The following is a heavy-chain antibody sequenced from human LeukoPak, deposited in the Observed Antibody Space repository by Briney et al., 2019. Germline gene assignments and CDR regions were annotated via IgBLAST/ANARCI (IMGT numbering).Heavy chain of an antibody. CDR2: ISYDGSNK. Sequence: GRSPRLSCAASGFTFSSYAMHWVRQAPGKGLEWVAVISYDGSNKYYADSVKGRFTISRDNSKNTLYLQMNSLRAEDTAVYYCAYSSGYLDAFDIWGQGTMVTVSS. CDR3: AYSSGYLDAFDI. J-gene: IGHJ3*02. D-gene: IGHD3-3*01. CDR1: GFTFSSYA. V-gene: IGHV3-30-3*01.